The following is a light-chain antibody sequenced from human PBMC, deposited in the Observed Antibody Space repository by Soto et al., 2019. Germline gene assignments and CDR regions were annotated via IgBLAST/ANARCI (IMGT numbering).Light chain of an antibody. CDR2: KAS. CDR1: RSITTW. V-gene: IGKV1-5*03. Sequence: AVSAKKGDRVTITCRASRSITTWLAWYQQKPGRAPKLLVYKASTLDTGVRSRFSGSGSGTEFTLTIISLQADDFTTDCCQDYETSSRAFGQ. CDR3: QDYETSSRA. J-gene: IGKJ1*01.